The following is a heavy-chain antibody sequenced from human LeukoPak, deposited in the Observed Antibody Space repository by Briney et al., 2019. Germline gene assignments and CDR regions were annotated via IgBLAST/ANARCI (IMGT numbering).Heavy chain of an antibody. CDR3: ARSGKPIYYYYMDV. D-gene: IGHD3-10*01. CDR2: ISAYHGNT. Sequence: ASVKVSCKASRYTFTSYGINWVRQAPGQGLEGMGWISAYHGNTKYAQKLQGRLTMTTDTSTSTAYLELRSLRSDDTAVYYCARSGKPIYYYYMDVWGKGTTVTISS. J-gene: IGHJ6*03. V-gene: IGHV1-18*01. CDR1: RYTFTSYG.